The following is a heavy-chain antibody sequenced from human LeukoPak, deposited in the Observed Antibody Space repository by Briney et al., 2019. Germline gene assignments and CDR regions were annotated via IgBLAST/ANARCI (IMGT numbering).Heavy chain of an antibody. CDR2: IYSTGST. V-gene: IGHV4-4*07. CDR3: ARIIETAYYYMDV. CDR1: GDSISTYY. J-gene: IGHJ6*03. D-gene: IGHD2-21*02. Sequence: PSETLSLTCTVSGDSISTYYWTWIRQPAGKGLEWIGRIYSTGSTNYNPPLKSRVTMSVDTSKNQFSLKLNSVTAADTAVYYCARIIETAYYYMDVWGKGTTVIVSS.